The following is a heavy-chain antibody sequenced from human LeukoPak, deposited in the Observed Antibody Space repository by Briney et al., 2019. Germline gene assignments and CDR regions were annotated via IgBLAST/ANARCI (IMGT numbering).Heavy chain of an antibody. D-gene: IGHD1-14*01. CDR3: ARARGTSATAPDY. J-gene: IGHJ4*02. Sequence: GGSLRLSCAASGFTFSTYAMNWVRQAPDKGLEWVSSISGLGGSTYYADSVKGRFTISRDNSKNTLYVQMNSLRAEDTAVYYCARARGTSATAPDYWGQGTLVTVSS. CDR1: GFTFSTYA. CDR2: ISGLGGST. V-gene: IGHV3-23*01.